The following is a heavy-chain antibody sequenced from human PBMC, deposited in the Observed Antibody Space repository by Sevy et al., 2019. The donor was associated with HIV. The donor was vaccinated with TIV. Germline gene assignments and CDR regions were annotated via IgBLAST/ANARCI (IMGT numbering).Heavy chain of an antibody. Sequence: GGSLRLSCKPSGFTFISYAMSWARQAPGKGLEWVSTIYGSSGGTYYADSVKGRFTISRDNSKNTLYLQMNSLRTEDTAVYYCAGGRYDSSGSFDAFDIWGQGTMVTVSS. CDR1: GFTFISYA. J-gene: IGHJ3*02. V-gene: IGHV3-23*01. D-gene: IGHD3-22*01. CDR2: IYGSSGGT. CDR3: AGGRYDSSGSFDAFDI.